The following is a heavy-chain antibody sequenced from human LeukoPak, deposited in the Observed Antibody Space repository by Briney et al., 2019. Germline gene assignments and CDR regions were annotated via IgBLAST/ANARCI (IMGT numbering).Heavy chain of an antibody. CDR2: IYYNGNT. J-gene: IGHJ4*02. Sequence: PSETLSLTCTVSGGSIISSDYYWGWIRQPPGERLEWIGTIYYNGNTYYNPSLQSRVIISADTSKNQFSLKVTSVTAPDTAVYYCARTVGTHRFDYWGQGILVTVSS. V-gene: IGHV4-39*01. CDR3: ARTVGTHRFDY. D-gene: IGHD4-23*01. CDR1: GGSIISSDYY.